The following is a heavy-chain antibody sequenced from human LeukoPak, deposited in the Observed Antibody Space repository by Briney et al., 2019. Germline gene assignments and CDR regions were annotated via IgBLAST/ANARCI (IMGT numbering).Heavy chain of an antibody. Sequence: GGSLRLSCAASGFTVSSDYMSWVRQAPGKGLEWVSYISSSSSTIYYADSVKGRFTISRDNAKNSLYLQMNSLRAEDTAVYCCARVPHIVVVTAIQGAFDIWGQGTMVTVSS. CDR2: ISSSSSTI. V-gene: IGHV3-48*04. CDR1: GFTVSSDY. J-gene: IGHJ3*02. CDR3: ARVPHIVVVTAIQGAFDI. D-gene: IGHD2-21*02.